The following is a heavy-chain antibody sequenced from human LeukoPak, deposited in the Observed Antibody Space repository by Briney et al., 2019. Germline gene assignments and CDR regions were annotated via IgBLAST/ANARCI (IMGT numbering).Heavy chain of an antibody. J-gene: IGHJ3*02. CDR3: ARDNGGGGRGLEAFDI. CDR2: IWYDGSNK. CDR1: GFTFSTYG. D-gene: IGHD2-21*01. Sequence: PGGSLRLSCAAPGFTFSTYGMHWVRQAPGKGLEWVAVIWYDGSNKYYAESVKGRFTISRDNSKNTLYLQMNRLRAEGTAVYYCARDNGGGGRGLEAFDIWGQGTMVTVSS. V-gene: IGHV3-33*01.